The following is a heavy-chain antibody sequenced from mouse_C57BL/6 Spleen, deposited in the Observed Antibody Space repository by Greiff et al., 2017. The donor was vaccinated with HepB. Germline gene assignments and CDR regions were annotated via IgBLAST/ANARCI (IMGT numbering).Heavy chain of an antibody. CDR2: IDPSDSET. CDR1: GYTFTSYW. V-gene: IGHV1-52*01. J-gene: IGHJ4*01. CDR3: ARQVYGNYVDYAMDY. D-gene: IGHD2-1*01. Sequence: VQLQQPGAELVRPGSSVKLSCKASGYTFTSYWMHWVKQRPIQGLEWIGNIDPSDSETHYNQKFKDKATLTVDKSSSTAYMQLSSLTSEDSAVYYCARQVYGNYVDYAMDYWGQGTSVTVSS.